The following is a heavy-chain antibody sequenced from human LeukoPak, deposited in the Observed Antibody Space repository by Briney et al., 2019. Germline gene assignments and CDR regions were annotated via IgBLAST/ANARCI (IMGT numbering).Heavy chain of an antibody. V-gene: IGHV1-69*05. CDR3: ARVGYDSYYYYYMDV. D-gene: IGHD3-3*01. CDR1: GGTFSSYA. J-gene: IGHJ6*03. CDR2: IIPIFGTA. Sequence: SVKVSCKSSGGTFSSYASSWVRQAPGQGLEWMGGIIPIFGTANYAQKFQGRVTTTTDESTNTAYMQLSSLRTEDTAVYYCARVGYDSYYYYYMDVWGKGTTVSVSS.